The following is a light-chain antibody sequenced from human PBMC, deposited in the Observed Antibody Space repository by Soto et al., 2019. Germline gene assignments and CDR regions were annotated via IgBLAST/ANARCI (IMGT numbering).Light chain of an antibody. CDR1: SSDVGSYNL. Sequence: QSVLTQPASVSGSPGQSITISCTGTSSDVGSYNLVSWYQQHSGTAPKLMIYDVSKRPSGVSIRISGSKSGNTPSLTISGLQAEYEADYCCCSCAGSSTPCYLFGTGTKFSVL. CDR3: CSCAGSSTPCYL. J-gene: IGLJ1*01. CDR2: DVS. V-gene: IGLV2-23*02.